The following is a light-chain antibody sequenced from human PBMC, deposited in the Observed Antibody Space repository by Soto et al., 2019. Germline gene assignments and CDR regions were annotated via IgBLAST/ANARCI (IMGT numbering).Light chain of an antibody. CDR3: SSYTISSTWV. J-gene: IGLJ3*02. V-gene: IGLV2-14*01. CDR1: SSDVGGYNY. CDR2: EVS. Sequence: QSALTQPASVSGSPGQSITISCTGTSSDVGGYNYVSWYQQHPGKAPKLMIYEVSNRPSGVSNRFSGSKSGNTASLTISGLQAEYEADYYCSSYTISSTWVFGGGTKLTVL.